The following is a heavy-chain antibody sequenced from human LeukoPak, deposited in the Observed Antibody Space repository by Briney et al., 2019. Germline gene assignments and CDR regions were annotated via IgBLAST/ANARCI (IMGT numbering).Heavy chain of an antibody. CDR1: GYSISSGYY. V-gene: IGHV4-38-2*02. CDR2: IYHSGST. CDR3: ARDTMRDYWYFDL. D-gene: IGHD2-2*01. J-gene: IGHJ2*01. Sequence: SETLSLTCTVSGYSISSGYYWGWILQPPGKGLEWIGSIYHSGSTYYNPSLKSRVTISVDTSKNQFSLKLSSVTAADTAVYYCARDTMRDYWYFDLWGRGTLVTVSS.